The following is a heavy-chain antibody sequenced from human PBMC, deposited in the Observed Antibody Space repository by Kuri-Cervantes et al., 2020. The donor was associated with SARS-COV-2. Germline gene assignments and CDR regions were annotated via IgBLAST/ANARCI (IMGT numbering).Heavy chain of an antibody. J-gene: IGHJ4*02. V-gene: IGHV4-59*01. CDR1: GGSISTYY. CDR2: GHYSGKT. CDR3: ARTIRDGYNGHYSDY. Sequence: SETLSLTCTVSGGSISTYYWTWIRQPPGKGLEWIGYGHYSGKTDYNPSLKSRVTISVDSSRNQVFLNMNSVTAADTAVYYCARTIRDGYNGHYSDYWGQGTLVTVSS. D-gene: IGHD5-24*01.